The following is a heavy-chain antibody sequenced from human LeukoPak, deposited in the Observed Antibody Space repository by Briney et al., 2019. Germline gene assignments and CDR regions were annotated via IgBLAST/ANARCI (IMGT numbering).Heavy chain of an antibody. V-gene: IGHV3-7*01. CDR3: ARDRGWADLD. D-gene: IGHD3-10*01. CDR1: GFTFSSNW. J-gene: IGHJ4*02. Sequence: GGSLRLSCAASGFTFSSNWMAWVRQAPGKGLEWVANINVDGSEKYCVDSVKGRFTISRDNAKDSLNLQMNSPRVEDTAVYYCARDRGWADLDWGQGTLVTVSS. CDR2: INVDGSEK.